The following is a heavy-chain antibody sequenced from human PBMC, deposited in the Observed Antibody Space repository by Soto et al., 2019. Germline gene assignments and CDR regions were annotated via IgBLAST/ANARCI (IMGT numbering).Heavy chain of an antibody. Sequence: PGGSLRLSCTGSGFNFGNYAMSWVRQAPGKGPEWVGFIRSETYGGTPDYAASLRGRFTISRDDSKSTAYLEINSLQTDDTAVYYCTRYYYASSGYYAYRGQGTLVTVSS. V-gene: IGHV3-49*04. CDR3: TRYYYASSGYYAY. D-gene: IGHD3-22*01. CDR2: IRSETYGGTP. CDR1: GFNFGNYA. J-gene: IGHJ4*02.